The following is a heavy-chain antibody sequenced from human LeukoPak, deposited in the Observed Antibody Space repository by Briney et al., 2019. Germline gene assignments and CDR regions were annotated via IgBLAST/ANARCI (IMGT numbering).Heavy chain of an antibody. CDR1: GGTFNNYA. J-gene: IGHJ5*02. Sequence: GSSVKLSCKASGGTFNNYAINWVRQAPGQGLEWMGGIIPIFGSSNYAQKFQGRVTITADESTTTAYMELSSLRSEDTAVYYCARVTHTELSTWFDPWGQGTLVTVSS. D-gene: IGHD5-18*01. V-gene: IGHV1-69*01. CDR2: IIPIFGSS. CDR3: ARVTHTELSTWFDP.